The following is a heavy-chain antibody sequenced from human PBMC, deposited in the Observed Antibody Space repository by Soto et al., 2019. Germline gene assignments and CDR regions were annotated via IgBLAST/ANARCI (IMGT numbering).Heavy chain of an antibody. CDR3: AREGPYTRGWYFDY. CDR1: GYPFTSYG. CDR2: ISTYNGDT. V-gene: IGHV1-18*01. J-gene: IGHJ4*02. D-gene: IGHD6-19*01. Sequence: EASVKVSCKASGYPFTSYGVSWVRQAPGQGLEWMGWISTYNGDTNYAQNLQGRVTMTTDTSTSTANMELRSLRSGDTAVYYCAREGPYTRGWYFDYWGQGTLVTVSS.